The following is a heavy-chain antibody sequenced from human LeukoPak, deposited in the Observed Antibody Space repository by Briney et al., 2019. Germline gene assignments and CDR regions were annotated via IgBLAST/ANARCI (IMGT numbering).Heavy chain of an antibody. D-gene: IGHD4-17*01. J-gene: IGHJ4*02. CDR2: IYSGGST. Sequence: GGSLRLSCAASGFTVSSNYMSWVRQARGKGLEWVSVIYSGGSTYYADSVKGRFTISRDNSKNTLYLQMNSLRAEDTAVYYCAKVFYGDLIDYWGQGTLVTVSS. CDR3: AKVFYGDLIDY. CDR1: GFTVSSNY. V-gene: IGHV3-66*01.